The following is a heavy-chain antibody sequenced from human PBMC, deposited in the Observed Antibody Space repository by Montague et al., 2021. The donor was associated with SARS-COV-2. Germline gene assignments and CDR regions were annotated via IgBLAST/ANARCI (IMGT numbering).Heavy chain of an antibody. D-gene: IGHD5-18*01. V-gene: IGHV4-39*01. CDR1: GGSISSSDYY. Sequence: SETLSLTCTVSGGSISSSDYYWGWIRQPPGKGLEWIGTIYYSGSTYSTPSLKSRVTISVDTSKNQFSLKLTSLTAADTAVYYCARSSGYNYDISYYGMDVWGQGTTVTVSS. CDR2: IYYSGST. CDR3: ARSSGYNYDISYYGMDV. J-gene: IGHJ6*02.